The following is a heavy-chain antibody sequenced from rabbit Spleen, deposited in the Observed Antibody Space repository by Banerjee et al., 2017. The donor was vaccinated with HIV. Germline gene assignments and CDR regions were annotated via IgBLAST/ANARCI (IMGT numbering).Heavy chain of an antibody. D-gene: IGHD1-1*01. CDR1: GFSFSGSYY. V-gene: IGHV1S40*01. Sequence: QSLEESGGDLVKPGASLTLTCTASGFSFSGSYYMCWVRQAPGKGLEWIACIYTGSYSTYYASWAKGRFTISKTSSSTVTLQMTSLTTADTATYFCARGGRGYDLWGPGTLVTVS. CDR3: ARGGRGYDL. J-gene: IGHJ4*01. CDR2: IYTGSYST.